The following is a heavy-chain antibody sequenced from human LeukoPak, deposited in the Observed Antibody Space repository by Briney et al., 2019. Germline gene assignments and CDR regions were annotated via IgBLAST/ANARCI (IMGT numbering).Heavy chain of an antibody. CDR3: AKAEGFFGGYYDH. V-gene: IGHV3-9*01. J-gene: IGHJ4*02. Sequence: AGGSLRLSCAASGFTLNDYAMHWVRQAPGKGLEWVSGISWNSGSTDYADSVKGRFTISRDNAKNSLYLQMNSLRAEDTAFYYCAKAEGFFGGYYDHWGQGTLVTVSS. CDR2: ISWNSGST. D-gene: IGHD4-23*01. CDR1: GFTLNDYA.